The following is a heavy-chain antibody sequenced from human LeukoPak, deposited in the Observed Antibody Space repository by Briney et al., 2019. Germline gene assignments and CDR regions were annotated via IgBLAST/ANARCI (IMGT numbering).Heavy chain of an antibody. CDR2: IYYSGTT. J-gene: IGHJ6*03. V-gene: IGHV4-59*11. CDR3: ARNFIAARGYYYYYMDV. D-gene: IGHD6-6*01. Sequence: PSETLSLTCTVSGGSISSQYWSWIRQPPGKTLEWIGYIYYSGTTNYNPSLKSRVTISVDTSKNQFSLNLTSVTAADTAVYYCARNFIAARGYYYYYMDVWGKGTTVTVSS. CDR1: GGSISSQY.